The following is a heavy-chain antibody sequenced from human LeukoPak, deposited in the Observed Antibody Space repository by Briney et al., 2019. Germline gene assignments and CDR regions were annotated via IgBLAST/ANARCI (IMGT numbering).Heavy chain of an antibody. CDR2: IIPMFGTA. Sequence: GASVKVSCKASGGTFSSYVITWVRQAPGQGLEWMGGIIPMFGTADYAQKFQGRVTITADGSTSTAYMQLSSLRSEDTAVYYCARGAYSSGSYYFDHWGQGTLVTVSS. CDR1: GGTFSSYV. D-gene: IGHD6-19*01. V-gene: IGHV1-69*13. J-gene: IGHJ4*02. CDR3: ARGAYSSGSYYFDH.